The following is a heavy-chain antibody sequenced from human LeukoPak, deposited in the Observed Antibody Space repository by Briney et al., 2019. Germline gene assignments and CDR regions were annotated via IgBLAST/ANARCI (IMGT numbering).Heavy chain of an antibody. CDR2: INSNSGDT. CDR3: ARDRTSTWYGGIDY. CDR1: GYTFDVYY. V-gene: IGHV1-2*02. Sequence: ASVKVSCKASGYTFDVYYIHWVRQAPGQGLKWMGCINSNSGDTNHAQKFQGRVTMTRDTSITTAYMELSSLRFDDTAVYYCARDRTSTWYGGIDYWGQGTLVTVSS. D-gene: IGHD6-13*01. J-gene: IGHJ4*02.